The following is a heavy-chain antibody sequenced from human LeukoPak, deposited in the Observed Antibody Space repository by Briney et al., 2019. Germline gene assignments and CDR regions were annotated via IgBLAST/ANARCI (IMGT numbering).Heavy chain of an antibody. CDR2: IYPGDSDT. Sequence: GESLKISCKGSGYSFTSYWIGWVRQMPGKGLEWMGIIYPGDSDTRYSPSFQGQVTISADKSISTAYLQWSSLKASDTAMYYFAIRAMVTYYYDSSGNYYFDYWGQGTLVTVSS. D-gene: IGHD3-22*01. CDR1: GYSFTSYW. V-gene: IGHV5-51*01. CDR3: AIRAMVTYYYDSSGNYYFDY. J-gene: IGHJ4*02.